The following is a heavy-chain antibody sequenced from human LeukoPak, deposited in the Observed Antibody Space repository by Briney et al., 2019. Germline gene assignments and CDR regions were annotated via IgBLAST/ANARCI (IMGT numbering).Heavy chain of an antibody. Sequence: LPETLFLTCTVSGGSISSSSYYWGWIRQPPGKGLGGIGSIYYSGITYYNPSLKSRVTISVDTSKNQFSRKLSSVTAADTAVYYCARDRGTGVTTSFDYWGQGTLVTVSS. J-gene: IGHJ4*02. CDR1: GGSISSSSYY. V-gene: IGHV4-39*07. D-gene: IGHD4-11*01. CDR2: IYYSGIT. CDR3: ARDRGTGVTTSFDY.